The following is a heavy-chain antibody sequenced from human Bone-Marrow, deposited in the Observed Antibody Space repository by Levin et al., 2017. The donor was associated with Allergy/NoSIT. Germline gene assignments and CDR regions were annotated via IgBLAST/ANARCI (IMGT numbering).Heavy chain of an antibody. CDR2: IDSGSSYI. J-gene: IGHJ3*01. CDR1: GFTFSFYS. D-gene: IGHD3-16*02. V-gene: IGHV3-21*01. CDR3: ARDEEEGRALDL. Sequence: GGSLRLSCAASGFTFSFYSMNWVRQAPGKRPEWVSSIDSGSSYIYYTDSVKGRFTISRDNAKNSLYLQMENLRAEDTAVYFCARDEEEGRALDLWGQGTMVTVSS.